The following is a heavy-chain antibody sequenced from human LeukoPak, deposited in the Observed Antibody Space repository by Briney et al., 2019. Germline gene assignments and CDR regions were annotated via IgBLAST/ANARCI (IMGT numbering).Heavy chain of an antibody. V-gene: IGHV4-39*07. CDR2: IYYSGIT. D-gene: IGHD2-2*01. J-gene: IGHJ3*02. CDR3: AKSGPAAGRPDAFDI. CDR1: GGSVTTSSFY. Sequence: PSETLSLTCTLSGGSVTTSSFYWAWIRQPPGKGLECIGTIYYSGITYYHSSLKSRVTIPVDTSKNQFSLKLNSVTAADTAVYFCAKSGPAAGRPDAFDIWGQGTTVTVSS.